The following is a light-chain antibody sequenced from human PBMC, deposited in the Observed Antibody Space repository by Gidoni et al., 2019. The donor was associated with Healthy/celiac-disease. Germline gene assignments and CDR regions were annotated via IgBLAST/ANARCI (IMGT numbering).Light chain of an antibody. V-gene: IGKV2-28*01. Sequence: DIVITQSPLSLPVTPGGPASISCRSSQSLLHSNGYNYLDWYLQKPGQSPQLLIYLGSNRAAGVPDRFSGSGAGTDFTLKISRVEAEDVGVYYCMQAIQTPWTFGQGTKVEIK. CDR1: QSLLHSNGYNY. J-gene: IGKJ1*01. CDR3: MQAIQTPWT. CDR2: LGS.